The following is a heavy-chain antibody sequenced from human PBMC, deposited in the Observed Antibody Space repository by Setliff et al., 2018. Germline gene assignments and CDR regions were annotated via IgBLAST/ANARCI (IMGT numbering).Heavy chain of an antibody. CDR1: GGSISSHY. V-gene: IGHV4-59*08. CDR3: ATSGFCSAGSCYSFDD. D-gene: IGHD6-19*01. Sequence: SETLSLTCTVSGGSISSHYWSWSRQPPGKGLEWIGYIYYSGTTNYIPSLKSRVTISLDTSKNQFSLKLTSVTAADTAVYYCATSGFCSAGSCYSFDDWGQGALVTVSS. CDR2: IYYSGTT. J-gene: IGHJ4*02.